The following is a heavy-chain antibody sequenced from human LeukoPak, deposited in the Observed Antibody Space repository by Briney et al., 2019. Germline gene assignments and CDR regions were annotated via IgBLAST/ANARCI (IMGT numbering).Heavy chain of an antibody. CDR3: AKSAAAAGPDYFDY. Sequence: GGSLRLSCAASGFTFSSYWMSWVRQAPGKGLEWVANIKQDGSEKYYVDSVKGRFTISRDNAKNSLFLQMNSLRAEDTALYYCAKSAAAAGPDYFDYWGQGTLVTVSS. J-gene: IGHJ4*02. V-gene: IGHV3-7*03. CDR2: IKQDGSEK. CDR1: GFTFSSYW. D-gene: IGHD6-13*01.